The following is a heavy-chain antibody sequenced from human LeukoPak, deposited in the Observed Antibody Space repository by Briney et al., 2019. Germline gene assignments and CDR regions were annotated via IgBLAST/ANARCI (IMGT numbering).Heavy chain of an antibody. J-gene: IGHJ4*02. CDR2: IIPIFGTA. CDR1: GGTFSSYA. V-gene: IGHV1-69*13. Sequence: GASVKVSCKASGGTFSSYAISWVRQAPGQGLGWMGGIIPIFGTANYAQKFQGRVTITADESTSTAYMELSSLRSEDTAVYYCARGTTVTIFDYWGQGTLVTVSS. CDR3: ARGTTVTIFDY. D-gene: IGHD4-17*01.